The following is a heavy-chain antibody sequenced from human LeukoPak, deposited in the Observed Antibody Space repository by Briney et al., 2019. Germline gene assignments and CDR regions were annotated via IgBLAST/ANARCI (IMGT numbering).Heavy chain of an antibody. CDR2: IYYSGST. CDR3: ARHGFGVAAAAPNWFDP. CDR1: GGSISSYY. J-gene: IGHJ5*02. Sequence: SETLSLTCTVSGGSISSYYWSWIRQPPGKGLEWIGYIYYSGSTNYNPSLKSRVTISVDTSKNQFSLKLSSVTAADTAVYYCARHGFGVAAAAPNWFDPWGRGTLVTVSS. D-gene: IGHD6-13*01. V-gene: IGHV4-59*08.